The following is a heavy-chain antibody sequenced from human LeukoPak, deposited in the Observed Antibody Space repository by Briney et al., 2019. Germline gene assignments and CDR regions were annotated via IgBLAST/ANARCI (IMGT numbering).Heavy chain of an antibody. CDR3: GKGEDVVATIVDC. J-gene: IGHJ4*02. Sequence: ASVKVSCKASGYTFTDNCIHWVRQAPGQGLEWMGRISPNTGDTNFPQKFQGRVTMTRDTSINTAYMELRRLRSDDTAVYFCGKGEDVVATIVDCWGQGTLVSVSS. CDR2: ISPNTGDT. V-gene: IGHV1-2*06. CDR1: GYTFTDNC. D-gene: IGHD5-12*01.